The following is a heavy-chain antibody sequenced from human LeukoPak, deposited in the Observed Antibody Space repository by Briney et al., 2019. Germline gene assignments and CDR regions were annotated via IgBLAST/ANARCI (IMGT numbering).Heavy chain of an antibody. V-gene: IGHV3-53*01. CDR1: GFTVSSNY. J-gene: IGHJ3*02. Sequence: GGSLRLSCAASGFTVSSNYMSWVRQAPGKGLEWVSVIYSGGSTYYADSVKGRFTISRDNSKNTLYLQMNSLRAEDTAVYYCARVSIAAAYAFDIWGQGTMVTVSS. CDR2: IYSGGST. D-gene: IGHD6-13*01. CDR3: ARVSIAAAYAFDI.